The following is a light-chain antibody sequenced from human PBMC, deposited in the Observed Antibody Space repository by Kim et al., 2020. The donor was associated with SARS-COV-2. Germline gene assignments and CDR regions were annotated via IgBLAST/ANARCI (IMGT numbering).Light chain of an antibody. CDR3: QQTSNFPLT. CDR1: QGISSW. Sequence: DIQMTQSPSSVSASVGDTVTITCRASQGISSWLAWYQLKPGKVPKLLIHSTSRLQSDVPSRFSGSGFGTDFTLTISGLQPEDFAIYSCQQTSNFPLTFGGGTKVDIK. J-gene: IGKJ4*01. CDR2: STS. V-gene: IGKV1-12*01.